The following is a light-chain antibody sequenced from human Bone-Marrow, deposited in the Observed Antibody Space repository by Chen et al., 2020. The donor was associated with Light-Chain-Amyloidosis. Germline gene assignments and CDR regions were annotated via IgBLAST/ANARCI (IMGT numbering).Light chain of an antibody. CDR3: QQYGTSPLT. CDR1: QTISSNY. J-gene: IGKJ4*01. Sequence: EIVLTQSPCTLSLSPGEGANLSCRASQTISSNYLTWYQQKFGQAPRLHIYGSSSRATGIPDRVTGSGSETDITLTINRVEPEEFAMYYCQQYGTSPLTFGGGTKVVIQ. V-gene: IGKV3-20*01. CDR2: GSS.